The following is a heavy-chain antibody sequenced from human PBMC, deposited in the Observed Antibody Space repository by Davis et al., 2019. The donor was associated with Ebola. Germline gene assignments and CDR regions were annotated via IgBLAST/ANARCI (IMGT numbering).Heavy chain of an antibody. CDR2: INPHNGNT. Sequence: ASVKVSCKASGYTFTNYGITWVRQAPGQGLEWVGWINPHNGNTNYAQKLQGRVTMTTDTSTSTAYMELRSLRSDDTAVYYCARAQFPTTSDHWGQGTLVTVSS. V-gene: IGHV1-18*04. CDR1: GYTFTNYG. D-gene: IGHD1-1*01. CDR3: ARAQFPTTSDH. J-gene: IGHJ4*02.